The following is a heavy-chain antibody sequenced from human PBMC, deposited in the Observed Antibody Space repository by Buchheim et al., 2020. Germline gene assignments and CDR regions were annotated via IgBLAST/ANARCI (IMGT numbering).Heavy chain of an antibody. J-gene: IGHJ4*02. V-gene: IGHV3-30*18. D-gene: IGHD3-16*02. CDR2: ISYDGSNK. CDR3: AKESGAYGIMITFGGVIVTSHFDY. Sequence: QVQLVESGGGVVQPGRSLRLSCAASGFTFSSYGMHWVRQAPGKGLEWVAVISYDGSNKYYADSVKGRFTISRDNSKNTLYLQMNSLRAEDTAVYYCAKESGAYGIMITFGGVIVTSHFDYWGQGTL. CDR1: GFTFSSYG.